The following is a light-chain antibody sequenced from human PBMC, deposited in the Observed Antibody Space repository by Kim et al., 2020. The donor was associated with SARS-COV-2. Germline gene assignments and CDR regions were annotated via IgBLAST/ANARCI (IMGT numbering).Light chain of an antibody. J-gene: IGLJ3*02. CDR3: SAWDRSLSAWV. Sequence: ATLTCTGNGDIVRDEGAAWLQQHQAHPPKLLSYRNNHRPAGISERLSASTSGTTASLTITGLQPEDEADYCSSAWDRSLSAWVFGGGTQLTVL. V-gene: IGLV10-54*01. CDR1: GDIVRDEG. CDR2: RNN.